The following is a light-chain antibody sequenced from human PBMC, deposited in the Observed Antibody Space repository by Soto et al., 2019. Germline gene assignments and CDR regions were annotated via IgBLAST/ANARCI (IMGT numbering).Light chain of an antibody. CDR3: QHYSNWPPT. Sequence: EVVMTQSPATLSVSPGERVTLSCRASESVHRNLAWYQQKPGQGPSLLIYYACTRATGVPDRFTGSGSGTEFTLTISSLQSEDFGVYHCQHYSNWPPTFGPGTKVEIK. CDR2: YAC. CDR1: ESVHRN. J-gene: IGKJ3*01. V-gene: IGKV3-15*01.